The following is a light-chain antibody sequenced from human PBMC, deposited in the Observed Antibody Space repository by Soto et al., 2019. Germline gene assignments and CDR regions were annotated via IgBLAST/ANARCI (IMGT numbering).Light chain of an antibody. CDR3: SSYGGSNNLV. CDR2: EVS. CDR1: SSDVGGYSY. J-gene: IGLJ2*01. Sequence: QSVLTQPPSASGSPGQSVTIYCTGASSDVGGYSYVSWYQQHPGKAPKLMIYEVSKRPSGVPDRFSGSKSGNTASLTVSGLQAEDEADYYCSSYGGSNNLVFGGGTKLTVL. V-gene: IGLV2-8*01.